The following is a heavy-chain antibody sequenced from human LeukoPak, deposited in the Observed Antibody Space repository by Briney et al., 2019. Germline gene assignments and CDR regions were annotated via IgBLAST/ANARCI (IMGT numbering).Heavy chain of an antibody. Sequence: SETLSLTCTVSGGSISGSSYYWGWIRQPPGKGLEWIGEINHSGSTNYNPSLKSRVTISVDTSKNQFSLKLSSVTAADTAVYYCARERGIVVVTARNWFDPWGQGTLVTVSS. V-gene: IGHV4-39*07. CDR3: ARERGIVVVTARNWFDP. CDR1: GGSISGSSYY. CDR2: INHSGST. J-gene: IGHJ5*02. D-gene: IGHD2-21*02.